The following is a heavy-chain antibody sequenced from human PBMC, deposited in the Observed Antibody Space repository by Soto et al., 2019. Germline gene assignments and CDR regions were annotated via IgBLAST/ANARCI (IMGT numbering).Heavy chain of an antibody. Sequence: QVQLVQSGAEVKKPGSSVKVSCKASGGTFSSYTISWVRQAPGQGLEWMGRIIPILGIANYAQKFQGRVTVAAEKSTRTAYMELSSLISEDTAVYYCARDRGGSYHFAYWGQGTLVTVS. CDR3: ARDRGGSYHFAY. D-gene: IGHD2-15*01. CDR2: IIPILGIA. V-gene: IGHV1-69*08. CDR1: GGTFSSYT. J-gene: IGHJ4*02.